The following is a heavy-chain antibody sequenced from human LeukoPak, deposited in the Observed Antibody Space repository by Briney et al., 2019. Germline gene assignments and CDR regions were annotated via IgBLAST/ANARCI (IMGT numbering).Heavy chain of an antibody. CDR1: GYTFSNYH. Sequence: ASVKVSCKAFGYTFSNYHMYWVRQAPGQGLEWTGVINPSDGTTRYAQKFQGRVTMTRDTSTRTVYMEMSRLRSEDTAVYYCAKVPYSSGWFLFDYWGQGTLVTVSS. CDR3: AKVPYSSGWFLFDY. J-gene: IGHJ4*02. V-gene: IGHV1-46*01. CDR2: INPSDGTT. D-gene: IGHD6-19*01.